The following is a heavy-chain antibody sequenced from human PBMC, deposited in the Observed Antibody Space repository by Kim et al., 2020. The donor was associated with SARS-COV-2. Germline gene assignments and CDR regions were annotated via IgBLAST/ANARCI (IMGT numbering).Heavy chain of an antibody. CDR3: AKSLYYGDYDYYYGMHV. D-gene: IGHD3-22*01. Sequence: VKARFSISRDNSKNILYLQMSSLRVEDTALYYCAKSLYYGDYDYYYGMHVWGQGTTVTVSS. V-gene: IGHV3-23*01. J-gene: IGHJ6*02.